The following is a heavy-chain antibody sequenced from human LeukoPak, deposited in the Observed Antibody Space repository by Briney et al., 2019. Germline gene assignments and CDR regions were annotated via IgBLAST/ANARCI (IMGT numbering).Heavy chain of an antibody. CDR3: ASSPPYCSGGSCYLFDY. D-gene: IGHD2-15*01. Sequence: SVKVSCKASGGTFSSYAISWVRQAPGQGLEWMGGIIPIFGTANYAQKFQGRVTITADESTSTAYMELSSLRSEDTGVYYCASSPPYCSGGSCYLFDYWGQGTLVTVSS. CDR2: IIPIFGTA. V-gene: IGHV1-69*13. CDR1: GGTFSSYA. J-gene: IGHJ4*02.